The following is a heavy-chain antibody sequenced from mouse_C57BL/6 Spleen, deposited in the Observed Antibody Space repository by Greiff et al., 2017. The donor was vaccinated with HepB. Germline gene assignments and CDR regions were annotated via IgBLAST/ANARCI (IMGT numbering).Heavy chain of an antibody. Sequence: VQLQQPGAELVMPGASVKLSCKASGYTFTSYWMHWVKQRPGQGLEWIGEIDPSDSYTNYNQKFKGKSTLTVDKSSSTAYMQLSSLTSEDSAVYYCAREGIYYYGSSYRFAYWGQRTLVTVSA. J-gene: IGHJ3*01. CDR2: IDPSDSYT. CDR3: AREGIYYYGSSYRFAY. CDR1: GYTFTSYW. D-gene: IGHD1-1*01. V-gene: IGHV1-69*01.